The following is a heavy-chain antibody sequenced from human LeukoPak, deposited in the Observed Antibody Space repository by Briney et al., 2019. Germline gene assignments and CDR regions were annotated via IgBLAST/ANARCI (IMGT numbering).Heavy chain of an antibody. Sequence: SETLSLTGTVSGGSISSSSYYWGWIRQPPGKGLEWIGSIYYSGSTYYNPSLKSRVTISVDTSKNQFSLKLSSVTAADTAVYYCARHLIFTMAPGCFDYWGQGTLVTVSS. D-gene: IGHD3-10*01. CDR3: ARHLIFTMAPGCFDY. J-gene: IGHJ4*02. CDR2: IYYSGST. V-gene: IGHV4-39*01. CDR1: GGSISSSSYY.